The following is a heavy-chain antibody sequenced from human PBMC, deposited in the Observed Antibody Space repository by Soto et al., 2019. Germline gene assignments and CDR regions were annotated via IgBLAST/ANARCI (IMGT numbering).Heavy chain of an antibody. CDR2: ISYDGSNK. V-gene: IGHV3-30-3*01. Sequence: QVQLVESGGGVVQPGRSLRLSCAASGFTFSSYAMHWVRQAPGKGLEWVAVISYDGSNKYYADSVKGRFTISRDNSKNXXYLQMNSLRAEDTAVYYCARGQSTQDTAMAYGMDVWGQGTTVTVSS. CDR3: ARGQSTQDTAMAYGMDV. D-gene: IGHD5-18*01. J-gene: IGHJ6*02. CDR1: GFTFSSYA.